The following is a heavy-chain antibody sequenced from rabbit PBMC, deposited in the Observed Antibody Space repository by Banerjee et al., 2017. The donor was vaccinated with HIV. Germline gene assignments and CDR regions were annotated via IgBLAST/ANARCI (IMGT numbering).Heavy chain of an antibody. D-gene: IGHD4-1*01. CDR1: GFSFSSNA. CDR2: INTSSGST. Sequence: QEQLEESGGDLVKPEGSLTLTCTASGFSFSSNAMCWVRQAPGKGLEWIACINTSSGSTVYATWAKGRFTISRTSSTTVALQMTSLTAADTATYFCARDLAGVIGWNFDLWGPGTLV. J-gene: IGHJ4*01. CDR3: ARDLAGVIGWNFDL. V-gene: IGHV1S45*01.